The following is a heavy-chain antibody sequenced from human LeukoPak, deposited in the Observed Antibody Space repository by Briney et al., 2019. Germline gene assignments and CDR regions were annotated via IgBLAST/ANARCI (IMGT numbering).Heavy chain of an antibody. CDR1: GFTVSSNY. Sequence: GGSLRLSCAASGFTVSSNYMSWVRQAPGKGLEWVSVIYSGGSTYYADSVKGRFTISRDNSKNTLYLQMNSLRAEDTAVYYCARESYDSTGVGYWGKGTLVTVSS. D-gene: IGHD3-22*01. CDR2: IYSGGST. J-gene: IGHJ4*02. CDR3: ARESYDSTGVGY. V-gene: IGHV3-53*01.